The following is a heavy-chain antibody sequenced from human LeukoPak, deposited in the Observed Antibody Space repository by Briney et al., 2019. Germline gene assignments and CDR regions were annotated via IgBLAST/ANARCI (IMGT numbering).Heavy chain of an antibody. CDR3: ARGDIVVVVAATDFDY. J-gene: IGHJ4*02. CDR2: VNPNSGGT. V-gene: IGHV1-2*02. CDR1: GYTFTGYY. Sequence: ASVKVSCKASGYTFTGYYMRWVRQAPGQGLEWMGWVNPNSGGTNYAQKFQGRVTMTRDTSVSTAYMELSRLRSDDTAVYYCARGDIVVVVAATDFDYWGQGTLVTVSS. D-gene: IGHD2-15*01.